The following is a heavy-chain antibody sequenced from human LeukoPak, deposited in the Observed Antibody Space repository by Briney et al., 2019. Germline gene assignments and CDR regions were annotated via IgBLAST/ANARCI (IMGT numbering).Heavy chain of an antibody. CDR2: GYYSGTT. V-gene: IGHV4-59*01. Sequence: SETLSLTCTVSGGSIKSNYWSWIRQPPGKGLEWIGYGYYSGTTNYNPSSKSRVTISLDTSKSQFSLKLRFVTTADTAVYYCARAPSSSWKRESYYFDYWGQGTLVTVSS. D-gene: IGHD6-13*01. CDR3: ARAPSSSWKRESYYFDY. CDR1: GGSIKSNY. J-gene: IGHJ4*02.